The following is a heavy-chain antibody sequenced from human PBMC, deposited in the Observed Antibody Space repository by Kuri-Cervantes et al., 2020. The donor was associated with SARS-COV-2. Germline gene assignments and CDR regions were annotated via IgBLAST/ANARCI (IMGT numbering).Heavy chain of an antibody. J-gene: IGHJ4*02. D-gene: IGHD1-26*01. Sequence: GGSLRLSCAGSGFSFNTYEMNWVRQAPGKGLECVSYISSSGNTIYYADSVKGRFTISRDNANNSLYLQMNSLRGEDTALYYCVRALGAAEADFWGRGTLVTGS. CDR1: GFSFNTYE. CDR3: VRALGAAEADF. V-gene: IGHV3-48*03. CDR2: ISSSGNTI.